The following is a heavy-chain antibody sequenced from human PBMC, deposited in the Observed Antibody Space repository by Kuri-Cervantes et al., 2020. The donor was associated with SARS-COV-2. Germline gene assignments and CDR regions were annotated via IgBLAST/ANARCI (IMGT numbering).Heavy chain of an antibody. CDR3: ARDPIRGYSSSTSCLPRGVWFDP. J-gene: IGHJ5*02. CDR1: GFTFSSYW. V-gene: IGHV3-74*01. CDR2: INSDGSST. Sequence: GESLKISCAASGFTFSSYWMHWVRQAPGKGLVWVSRINSDGSSTSYADSVKGRFTISRDNAKNTLYLQMNSLRAEDTAVYYCARDPIRGYSSSTSCLPRGVWFDPWGQGTLVTVSS. D-gene: IGHD2-2*01.